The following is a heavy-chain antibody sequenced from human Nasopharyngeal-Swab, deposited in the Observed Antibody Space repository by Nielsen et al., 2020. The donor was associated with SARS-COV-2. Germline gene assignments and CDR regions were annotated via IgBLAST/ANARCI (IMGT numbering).Heavy chain of an antibody. CDR1: GGSISSYY. D-gene: IGHD3-3*01. CDR2: IYYSGST. V-gene: IGHV4-59*01. J-gene: IGHJ4*02. CDR3: ARALTTYYDFWSGYYGFDY. Sequence: SETLSLTCTVSGGSISSYYWSWIRQPPGKGLEWIGYIYYSGSTNYNPSLKSRVTISVDTSKNQFSLKLSSVTAADTAVYYCARALTTYYDFWSGYYGFDYWGQGTLVTVSS.